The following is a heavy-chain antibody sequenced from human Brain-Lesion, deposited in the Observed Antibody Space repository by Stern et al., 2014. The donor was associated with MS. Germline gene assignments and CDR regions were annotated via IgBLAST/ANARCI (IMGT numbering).Heavy chain of an antibody. D-gene: IGHD3-3*01. CDR1: GYIFTGNY. V-gene: IGHV1-2*02. J-gene: IGHJ6*02. Sequence: QVQLVQSGAEVKKPGASVKVSCKTSGYIFTGNYINWGRQAPGQGLEGMAGINHNTGGKKYAQKFQGRVTMSRDTSISTAYVELSSLTSDDTAVYYCARDQRGITIFGVVTDYYYLGMDVWGQGTTVTVSS. CDR2: INHNTGGK. CDR3: ARDQRGITIFGVVTDYYYLGMDV.